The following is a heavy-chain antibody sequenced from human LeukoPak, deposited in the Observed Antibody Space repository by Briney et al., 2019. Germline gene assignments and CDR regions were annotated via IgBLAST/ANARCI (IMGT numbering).Heavy chain of an antibody. Sequence: PSETLSLTCTVSGGSISSYYWSWIRQPPGKGLEWIGYIYYSGSTNYNPSLKSRVTISVDTSKNHFSLKLSSVTAADTAVYYCARHAGDGPIYFFDYWGQGTLVTVSS. CDR2: IYYSGST. V-gene: IGHV4-59*08. D-gene: IGHD5-24*01. CDR3: ARHAGDGPIYFFDY. CDR1: GGSISSYY. J-gene: IGHJ4*02.